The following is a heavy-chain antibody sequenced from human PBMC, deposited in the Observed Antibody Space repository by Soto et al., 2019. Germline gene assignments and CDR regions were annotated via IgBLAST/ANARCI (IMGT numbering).Heavy chain of an antibody. CDR3: ARVRGLGPEYYYYYGMDV. V-gene: IGHV3-30-3*01. CDR1: GFTFSSYA. Sequence: GSLRLSCAASGFTFSSYAMHWVRQAPGKGLEWVAVISYDGSNKYYADSVKGRFTISRDNSKNTLYLQMNSLRAEDTAVYYCARVRGLGPEYYYYYGMDVWGQGTTVTVSS. J-gene: IGHJ6*02. CDR2: ISYDGSNK. D-gene: IGHD6-19*01.